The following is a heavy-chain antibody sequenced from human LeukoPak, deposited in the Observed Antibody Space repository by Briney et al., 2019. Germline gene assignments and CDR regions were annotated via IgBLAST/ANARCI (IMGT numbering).Heavy chain of an antibody. Sequence: SETLSHTCAVYGGSFSGYYWSWIRQPPGKGLEWIGEINHSGSTNYNPSLKSRVTISVDTSKNQFSLKLSSVTAADTAVYYCARRRLLWFGELPDFDYWGQGTLVTVSS. D-gene: IGHD3-10*01. V-gene: IGHV4-34*01. J-gene: IGHJ4*02. CDR3: ARRRLLWFGELPDFDY. CDR1: GGSFSGYY. CDR2: INHSGST.